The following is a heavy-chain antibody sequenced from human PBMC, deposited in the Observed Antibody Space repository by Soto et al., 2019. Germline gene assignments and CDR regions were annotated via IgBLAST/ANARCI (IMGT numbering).Heavy chain of an antibody. D-gene: IGHD2-8*01. V-gene: IGHV3-7*01. J-gene: IGHJ4*02. CDR1: GFTFTSYW. CDR2: IKQDGSER. Sequence: EVQLVESGGGLVQPGGSLRLSCAASGFTFTSYWMTWVRQAPGKGLEWVANIKQDGSERYYVDSVKGRFTLSRDNAKNSLSVRMNSLRAEDTAVYYCVSGDGTKEFLYFWGQGTLVTVSS. CDR3: VSGDGTKEFLYF.